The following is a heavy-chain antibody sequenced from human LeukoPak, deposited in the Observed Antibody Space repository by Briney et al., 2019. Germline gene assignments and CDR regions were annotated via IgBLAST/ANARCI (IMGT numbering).Heavy chain of an antibody. V-gene: IGHV1-69*04. CDR3: AREVPWEAAADFYYYYGMDV. CDR2: IIPILGIA. Sequence: WASVKVSCKASGGTFSSYAISWVRQAPGQGLEWMGRIIPILGIANYAQKFQGRVTITADKSTSTAYMELSSLRSEDTAVYYCAREVPWEAAADFYYYYGMDVWGQGTTVTASS. CDR1: GGTFSSYA. J-gene: IGHJ6*02. D-gene: IGHD6-13*01.